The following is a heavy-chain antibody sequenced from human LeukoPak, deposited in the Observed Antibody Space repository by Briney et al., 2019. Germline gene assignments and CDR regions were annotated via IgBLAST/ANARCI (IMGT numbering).Heavy chain of an antibody. V-gene: IGHV3-20*01. CDR3: ARVGSDSSGDFDY. J-gene: IGHJ4*02. Sequence: GGSLRLSCAASGFTFSSYWMNWARQAPGKGLEWVSGINWNGGSTGYADSVKGRFTISRDNAKNSLYLQMNSLRAEDTALYHCARVGSDSSGDFDYWGQGTLVTVSS. CDR2: INWNGGST. D-gene: IGHD3-22*01. CDR1: GFTFSSYW.